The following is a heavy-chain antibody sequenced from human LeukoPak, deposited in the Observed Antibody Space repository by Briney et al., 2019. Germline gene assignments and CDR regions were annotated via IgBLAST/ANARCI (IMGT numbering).Heavy chain of an antibody. CDR2: IRYDGSNK. V-gene: IGHV3-30*02. D-gene: IGHD5-12*01. Sequence: QAGGSLRLSCAASGFTFSSYGMHWVRQAPGKGLEWVAFIRYDGSNKYYADSVKGRFTISRDNSKNTLYLQMNSLRAEDTAVYYCAKERSVGWLRLPKIFDYWGQGTLVTVSS. CDR1: GFTFSSYG. J-gene: IGHJ4*02. CDR3: AKERSVGWLRLPKIFDY.